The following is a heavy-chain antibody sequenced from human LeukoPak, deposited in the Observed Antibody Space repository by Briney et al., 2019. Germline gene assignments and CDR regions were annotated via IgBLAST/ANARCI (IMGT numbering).Heavy chain of an antibody. CDR3: ARDLYYYDSSSWSYFQH. CDR1: GFTFSSYS. Sequence: PGGSLRLSCAASGFTFSSYSMNWVRQAPGKGLEWVSYISSSSSTIYYADSVKGRFTISRDNAKNSLYLQMNRLRAEDTAVYYCARDLYYYDSSSWSYFQHWGQGTLVTVSS. CDR2: ISSSSSTI. V-gene: IGHV3-48*01. D-gene: IGHD3-22*01. J-gene: IGHJ1*01.